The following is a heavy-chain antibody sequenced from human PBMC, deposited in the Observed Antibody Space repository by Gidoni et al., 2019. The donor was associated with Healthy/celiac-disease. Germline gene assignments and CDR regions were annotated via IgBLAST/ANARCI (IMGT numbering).Heavy chain of an antibody. D-gene: IGHD6-13*01. CDR3: ARRLDIAADY. J-gene: IGHJ4*02. CDR2: IKQDGSEK. Sequence: EVQLVESGGGLVHPGGSLRLSCAASGFTFSCYWMSWVRQAPGKGLSGVANIKQDGSEKYYVDSVKGRFTIARDNAKNSLYLQMNSLRAEDTAVYYCARRLDIAADYWGQGTLVTVSS. CDR1: GFTFSCYW. V-gene: IGHV3-7*03.